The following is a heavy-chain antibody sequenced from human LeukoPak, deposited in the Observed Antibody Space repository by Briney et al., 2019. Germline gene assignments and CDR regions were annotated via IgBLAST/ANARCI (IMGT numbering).Heavy chain of an antibody. D-gene: IGHD3-3*01. V-gene: IGHV4-4*07. CDR1: GGSISSYY. CDR3: ARNYDFWSGYYPYYFDY. CDR2: IYTSGST. J-gene: IGHJ4*02. Sequence: SETLSLTCTVSGGSISSYYWSWIRQPAGKGLEWIGRIYTSGSTNYNPSLKSRVTISVDTSKNQFSLKLSSVTAADTAVYYCARNYDFWSGYYPYYFDYWGQGTLVTVSS.